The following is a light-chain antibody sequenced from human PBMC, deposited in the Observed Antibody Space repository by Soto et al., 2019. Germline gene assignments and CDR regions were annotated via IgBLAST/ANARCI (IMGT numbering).Light chain of an antibody. Sequence: DIQMTQSPSSLSASVGDRVTVTCRASQDISNYLAWYQQKPGKAPKFLIYAASILQSGVPSRFSGSGSGTDFTLTISSPQPEDVATYYCHKYNSDPPTFGQGTKVEIK. CDR3: HKYNSDPPT. J-gene: IGKJ1*01. CDR2: AAS. V-gene: IGKV1-27*01. CDR1: QDISNY.